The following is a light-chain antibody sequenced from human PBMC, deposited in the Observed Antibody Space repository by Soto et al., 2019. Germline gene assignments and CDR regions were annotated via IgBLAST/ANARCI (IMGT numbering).Light chain of an antibody. J-gene: IGKJ2*01. CDR2: GAS. V-gene: IGKV3-20*01. CDR3: QQLGASPYT. CDR1: RSVPSAY. Sequence: DIVLTQSPAILSLSPGESATLSCRASRSVPSAYLAWSQHKPGQAPRLHIFGASNRATGIPDRFSGTGSGTDFTLTICRLEPEEFAVYYSQQLGASPYTFGLGTKLAIK.